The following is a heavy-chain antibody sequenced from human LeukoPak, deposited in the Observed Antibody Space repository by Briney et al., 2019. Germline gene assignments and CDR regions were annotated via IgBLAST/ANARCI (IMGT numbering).Heavy chain of an antibody. CDR2: IYYSGST. V-gene: IGHV4-59*01. Sequence: SETLSLTCTVSGGSISSYYWSWIRQPPGKGLEWIGYIYYSGSTNYNPSLKSRVTISVDTSKNQFSLKLSSVTAADTAVYYCAKEEYNWNYEGAFDIWGQGTMVTVSS. J-gene: IGHJ3*02. CDR1: GGSISSYY. CDR3: AKEEYNWNYEGAFDI. D-gene: IGHD1-7*01.